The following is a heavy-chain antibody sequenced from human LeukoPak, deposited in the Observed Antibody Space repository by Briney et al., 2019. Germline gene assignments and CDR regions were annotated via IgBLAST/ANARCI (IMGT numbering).Heavy chain of an antibody. CDR1: GYSFTSYG. CDR2: INPSGGGT. D-gene: IGHD2-2*01. J-gene: IGHJ6*02. V-gene: IGHV1-46*01. Sequence: AASVKVSCKASGYSFTSYGFSWVRQTPGQGLEWMGIINPSGGGTSYAQKFQGRVTMTRDTSTSTVYMELSSLRSEDTAVYYCARSTYYGMDVWGQGTTVTVSS. CDR3: ARSTYYGMDV.